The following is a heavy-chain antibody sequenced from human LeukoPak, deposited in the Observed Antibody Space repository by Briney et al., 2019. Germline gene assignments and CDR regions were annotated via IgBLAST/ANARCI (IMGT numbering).Heavy chain of an antibody. CDR1: GGSISSSSYY. Sequence: SETLSLTCTVSGGSISSSSYYWSWIRQPPGEGLEWIGEINHSGSTNYNPSLKSRVTISVDTSKNQFSLKLSSVTAADTAVYYCARANYVLLWFGELLTYYFDYWGQGTLVTVSS. D-gene: IGHD3-10*01. CDR3: ARANYVLLWFGELLTYYFDY. V-gene: IGHV4-39*07. J-gene: IGHJ4*02. CDR2: INHSGST.